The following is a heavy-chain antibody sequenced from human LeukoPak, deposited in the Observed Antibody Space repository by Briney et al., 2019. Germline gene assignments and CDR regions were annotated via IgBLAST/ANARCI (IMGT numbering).Heavy chain of an antibody. CDR3: ARDRGDSSGYLDAFDI. CDR2: ISSSSSTI. CDR1: GFTFSSYS. D-gene: IGHD3-22*01. Sequence: GGSLRLSCAASGFTFSSYSMNWVRQAPGKGLEWVSYISSSSSTIYYADSVKGRFTISRDNAKNALYLQMNSLRAEDTAVYYCARDRGDSSGYLDAFDIWGQGTMVTVSS. J-gene: IGHJ3*02. V-gene: IGHV3-48*04.